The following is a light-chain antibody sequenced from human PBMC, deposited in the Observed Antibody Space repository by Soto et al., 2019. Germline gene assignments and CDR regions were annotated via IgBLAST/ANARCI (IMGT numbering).Light chain of an antibody. CDR1: SSDLGAYNY. CDR3: SSYSSTSTRV. J-gene: IGLJ1*01. CDR2: EVN. Sequence: QSVLTQPASVSGSPGHSITISCTGTSSDLGAYNYVSWYQQHPGKAPKLMIYEVNNRPSGVSNRFSGSKSGNTASLTISGLQAEDEADYYCSSYSSTSTRVFGTGTKLTVL. V-gene: IGLV2-14*01.